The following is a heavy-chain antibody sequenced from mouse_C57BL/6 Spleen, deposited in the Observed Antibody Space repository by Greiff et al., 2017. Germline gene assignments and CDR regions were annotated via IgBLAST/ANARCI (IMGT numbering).Heavy chain of an antibody. CDR2: ISPGDGDT. J-gene: IGHJ4*01. CDR1: GYAFSSSW. V-gene: IGHV1-82*01. Sequence: QVQLQQSGPELVKPGASVKISCKASGYAFSSSWMNWVKQRPGKGLEWIGRISPGDGDTNYNGKFKGKATLTADKSTSTAYMQLSSLTSEDSAVYFCAREGDYDRDYYAMDDWGQGPSVTVSS. CDR3: AREGDYDRDYYAMDD. D-gene: IGHD2-4*01.